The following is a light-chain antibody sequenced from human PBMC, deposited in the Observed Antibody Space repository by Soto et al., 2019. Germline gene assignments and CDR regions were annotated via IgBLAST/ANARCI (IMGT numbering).Light chain of an antibody. V-gene: IGLV2-23*02. J-gene: IGLJ1*01. Sequence: QSVLTQPASVSGSPGQSITISCTGTSSDVGSYNLVSRYQQHPGKAPKLMIYEVSKRPSGVSNRFSGSKSGNTASLTISGLQAEDEADYYCCSYAGSSTSYVFGTGTKSPS. CDR3: CSYAGSSTSYV. CDR2: EVS. CDR1: SSDVGSYNL.